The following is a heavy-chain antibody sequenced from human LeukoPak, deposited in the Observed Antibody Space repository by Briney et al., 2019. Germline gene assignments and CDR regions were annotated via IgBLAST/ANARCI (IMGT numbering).Heavy chain of an antibody. V-gene: IGHV1-2*02. Sequence: ASVKVSCKASGYTFTGYYIHWVRQAPGQGLEWMGWISPISGVPKIAQNFQGRVSMTSDTSISTAYMELSSLRSDDTALYYCASLKAMVRGVIDYWGQGTLVTVSS. CDR1: GYTFTGYY. CDR2: ISPISGVP. D-gene: IGHD3-10*01. J-gene: IGHJ4*02. CDR3: ASLKAMVRGVIDY.